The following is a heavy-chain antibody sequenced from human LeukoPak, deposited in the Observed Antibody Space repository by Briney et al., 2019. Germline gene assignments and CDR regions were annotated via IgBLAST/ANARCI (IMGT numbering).Heavy chain of an antibody. V-gene: IGHV3-23*01. CDR2: ISGSGGST. CDR3: AKSTSGWASWYFDL. Sequence: SGGSLRLSCAASGFTFSSYAMSWVRQAPGKGLDWVSAISGSGGSTYYADSVKGRFTISRDNSKNTLYLQMNSLRAEDTAVCYCAKSTSGWASWYFDLWGCGTLVTVSS. CDR1: GFTFSSYA. J-gene: IGHJ2*01. D-gene: IGHD6-19*01.